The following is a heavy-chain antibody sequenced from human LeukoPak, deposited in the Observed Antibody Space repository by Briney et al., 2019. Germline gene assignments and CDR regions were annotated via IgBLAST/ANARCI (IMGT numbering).Heavy chain of an antibody. CDR1: GGSLSGYY. J-gene: IGHJ4*02. CDR2: INHSGNT. Sequence: SETLSLTCAVYGGSLSGYYWSWIRQPPGKGLEWIGEINHSGNTNYNPSLKSRVTISVDTSKNQFSLKLSSVTAADTAVYYCARVDGDGYNIPDYWGQGTLVTVSS. D-gene: IGHD5-24*01. CDR3: ARVDGDGYNIPDY. V-gene: IGHV4-34*01.